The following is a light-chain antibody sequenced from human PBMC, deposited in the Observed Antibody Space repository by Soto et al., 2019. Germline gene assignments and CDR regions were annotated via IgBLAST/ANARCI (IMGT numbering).Light chain of an antibody. CDR3: SSYTSISSYV. CDR2: DVS. J-gene: IGLJ1*01. V-gene: IGLV2-14*01. CDR1: SSDVGRYNY. Sequence: QSALTQPASVSGSPGQSITISCTGTSSDVGRYNYVSWYQQQPGKAPKLMIYDVSNRPAGVSNRFSGSKSGNTASLTISGLPGEDEADYYCSSYTSISSYVFGTGTKLTVL.